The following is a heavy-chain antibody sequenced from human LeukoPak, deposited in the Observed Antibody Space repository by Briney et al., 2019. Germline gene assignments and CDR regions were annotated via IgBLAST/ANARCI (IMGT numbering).Heavy chain of an antibody. D-gene: IGHD2-15*01. Sequence: PGGSLRLSCAASGFTFDDYAFHWVRQAPGKGLEWVSVIYSGGSTYYADSVKGRFTISRDNSKNTLYLQMNSLRAEDTAVYYCARMTASGGSCYSCYFDYWGHGTLVTVSS. CDR1: GFTFDDYA. CDR2: IYSGGST. CDR3: ARMTASGGSCYSCYFDY. J-gene: IGHJ4*01. V-gene: IGHV3-53*01.